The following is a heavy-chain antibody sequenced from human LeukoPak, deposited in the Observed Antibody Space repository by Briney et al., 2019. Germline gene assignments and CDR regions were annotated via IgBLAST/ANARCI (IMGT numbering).Heavy chain of an antibody. D-gene: IGHD4-17*01. V-gene: IGHV3-23*01. Sequence: GGSLRLSRAASRFTFNNYAMNWVRQAPGKGLEWVSGISGSGDSTYYADSVKGRFTISSDNSKNTLYLQMNSLRAEDTAVYYCARRGESTNYGDYRFDSWGQGTLVTVSS. CDR1: RFTFNNYA. CDR3: ARRGESTNYGDYRFDS. J-gene: IGHJ4*02. CDR2: ISGSGDST.